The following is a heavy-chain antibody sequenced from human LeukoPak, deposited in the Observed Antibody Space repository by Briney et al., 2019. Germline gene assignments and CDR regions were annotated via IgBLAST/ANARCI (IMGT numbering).Heavy chain of an antibody. J-gene: IGHJ4*02. CDR3: AKDSRRFDY. V-gene: IGHV3-7*03. Sequence: PGGSLRLSCAASGFTFSSYWMNWARQAPGKGLEWVASINHNGNVNYYVDSVKGRFTISRDNAKNSLYLQMSNLRAEDTAVYFCAKDSRRFDYWGQGTLVTVSS. CDR2: INHNGNVN. CDR1: GFTFSSYW.